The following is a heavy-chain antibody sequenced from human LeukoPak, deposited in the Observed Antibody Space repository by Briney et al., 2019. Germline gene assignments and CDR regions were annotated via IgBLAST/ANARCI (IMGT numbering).Heavy chain of an antibody. D-gene: IGHD6-13*01. J-gene: IGHJ4*02. Sequence: SETLSLTCTVSGDSISSYYWSWIRQPPGKGLEWIGYIYRSGSTNYNLSLKSRVTISADTSKDQFSLKLASVTAADTAVYYCATGYSSTWYYFDYWGQGTLVTVSS. V-gene: IGHV4-59*01. CDR2: IYRSGST. CDR3: ATGYSSTWYYFDY. CDR1: GDSISSYY.